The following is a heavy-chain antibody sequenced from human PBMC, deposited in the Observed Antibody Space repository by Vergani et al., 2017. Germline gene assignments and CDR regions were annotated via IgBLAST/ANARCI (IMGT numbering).Heavy chain of an antibody. J-gene: IGHJ5*02. CDR3: ARHSTVEWLVKLGWIDP. V-gene: IGHV4-39*01. CDR2: IYYSGST. D-gene: IGHD6-19*01. Sequence: QLQLQESGPGLVKPSATLSLTCSVSGASIRSSNYYWGWIRQPPGKELEWISSIYYSGSTYYNPSLKSRVTISVDTSKNQSSLKLSSVTAADTAVYFCARHSTVEWLVKLGWIDPWGQGILVTVSS. CDR1: GASIRSSNYY.